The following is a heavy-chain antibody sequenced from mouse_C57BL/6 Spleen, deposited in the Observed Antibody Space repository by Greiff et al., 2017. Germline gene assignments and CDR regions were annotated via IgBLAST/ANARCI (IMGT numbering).Heavy chain of an antibody. Sequence: QVQLKESGAELVKPGASVKISCKASGYAFSSYWMNWVKQRPGKGLEWIGQIYPGDGDTNYNGKFKGKATLTADKSSSTAYMQLSSLTSEDSAVYFCARSWYGSTDFDYWGQGTTLTVSS. CDR1: GYAFSSYW. CDR3: ARSWYGSTDFDY. D-gene: IGHD1-1*01. J-gene: IGHJ2*01. CDR2: IYPGDGDT. V-gene: IGHV1-80*01.